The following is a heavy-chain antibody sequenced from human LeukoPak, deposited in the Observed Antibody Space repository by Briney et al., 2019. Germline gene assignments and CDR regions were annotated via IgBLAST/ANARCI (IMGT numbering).Heavy chain of an antibody. CDR3: ARGYSDYGSWFDP. V-gene: IGHV3-30*03. D-gene: IGHD5-12*01. CDR2: ISYDGSNK. Sequence: GRSLRLSCAASGFTFSSYVMYWVRQAPGKGLEWVAVISYDGSNKYYADSVKGRFTISRDNSKNTLSLQMNSLRAEDTAVYYCARGYSDYGSWFDPWGQGTLVTVSS. J-gene: IGHJ5*02. CDR1: GFTFSSYV.